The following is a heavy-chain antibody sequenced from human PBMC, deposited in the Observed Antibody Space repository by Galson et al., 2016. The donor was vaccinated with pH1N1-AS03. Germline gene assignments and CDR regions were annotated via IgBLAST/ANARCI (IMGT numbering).Heavy chain of an antibody. J-gene: IGHJ4*02. D-gene: IGHD2-8*01. CDR3: ARSTHVNEGLDF. CDR2: IFWHGET. V-gene: IGHV2-5*01. Sequence: PALVKPTQTLTLTCTFSGFSLSTGGVHVAWIRQPPGKALEWLAPIFWHGETRYNPSLGNKLTITKDTSKNQVVLTMTNMDPVDTATYYCARSTHVNEGLDFWGQGTLVTVSS. CDR1: GFSLSTGGVH.